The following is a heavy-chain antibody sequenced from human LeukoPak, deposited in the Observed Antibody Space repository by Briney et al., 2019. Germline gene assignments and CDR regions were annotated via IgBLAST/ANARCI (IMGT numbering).Heavy chain of an antibody. Sequence: SETLSLTFTVSGASIYNNYWGWIRQSPGKGLEWIAYIYKRGGGTTDYNPSLESRVTISVDTSRSQFSLNLSSVTAADTAVYYCARGAEQQLVQGNWFDPWGQGTLVTVSS. CDR2: IYKRGGGTT. D-gene: IGHD6-13*01. CDR1: GASIYNNY. J-gene: IGHJ5*02. CDR3: ARGAEQQLVQGNWFDP. V-gene: IGHV4-59*01.